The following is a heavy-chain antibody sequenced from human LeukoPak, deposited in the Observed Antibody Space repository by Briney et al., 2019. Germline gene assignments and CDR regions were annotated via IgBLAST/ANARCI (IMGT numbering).Heavy chain of an antibody. D-gene: IGHD2-15*01. J-gene: IGHJ4*02. Sequence: SVKVSCKASGYTFTSYAMNWVRQAPGQGLEWMGGIIPIFGTPNYAQKFQGRVTITADESTSTAYMELSSLRSEDTAVYYCARSEGYCSAGSCYSSFDYWGQGTLVTVSS. CDR1: GYTFTSYA. V-gene: IGHV1-69*13. CDR2: IIPIFGTP. CDR3: ARSEGYCSAGSCYSSFDY.